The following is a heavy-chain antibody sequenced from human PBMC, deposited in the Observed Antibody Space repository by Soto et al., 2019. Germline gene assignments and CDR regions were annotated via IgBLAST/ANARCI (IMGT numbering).Heavy chain of an antibody. CDR3: ARERYCSGGSCHLANWFDP. Sequence: SETLSLTCTVYGGSISSGDYYWSWIRQPPGKGLEWIGYIYYSGSTYYNPSLKSRVTISVDTSKNQFSLKLSSVTAADTAVYYCARERYCSGGSCHLANWFDPWGQGTLVTVSS. J-gene: IGHJ5*02. CDR2: IYYSGST. D-gene: IGHD2-15*01. CDR1: GGSISSGDYY. V-gene: IGHV4-30-4*01.